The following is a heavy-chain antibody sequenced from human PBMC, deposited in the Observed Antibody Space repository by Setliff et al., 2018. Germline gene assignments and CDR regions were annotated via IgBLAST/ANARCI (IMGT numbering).Heavy chain of an antibody. CDR2: ISHGGTT. CDR1: GGSISSKAVS. J-gene: IGHJ4*02. D-gene: IGHD3-22*01. V-gene: IGHV4-31*03. Sequence: TLSLTCSVSGGSISSKAVSWTWIRQHPGKGLEWIGAISHGGTTHYNPSLMSRVAFSVDTSNNAFYVRLTYVTDADTAVYYCARGSFPYDNSGFDYRGQGILVTVSS. CDR3: ARGSFPYDNSGFDY.